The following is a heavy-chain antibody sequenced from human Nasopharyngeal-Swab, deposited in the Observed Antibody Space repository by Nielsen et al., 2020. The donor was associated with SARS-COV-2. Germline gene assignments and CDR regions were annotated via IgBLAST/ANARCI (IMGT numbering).Heavy chain of an antibody. CDR3: AKQYSRSDYIYYYGMDV. CDR2: ISGSGGST. D-gene: IGHD6-6*01. V-gene: IGHV3-23*01. Sequence: GESLKISCAASGFTFSSYAMSWVRQAPGKGLEWVSAISGSGGSTYYADSVKGRFTISRDNSKNTLYLQMNSLRAEDTAVYYCAKQYSRSDYIYYYGMDVWGHGTAVTVSS. CDR1: GFTFSSYA. J-gene: IGHJ6*02.